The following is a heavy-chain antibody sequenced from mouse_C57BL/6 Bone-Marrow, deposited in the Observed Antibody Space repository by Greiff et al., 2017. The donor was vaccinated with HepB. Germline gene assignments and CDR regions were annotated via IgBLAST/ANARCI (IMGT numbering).Heavy chain of an antibody. V-gene: IGHV14-4*01. J-gene: IGHJ3*01. CDR1: GFNIKDDY. Sequence: EVQLQQSGAELVRPGASVKLSCTASGFNIKDDYMHWVKQRPEQGLEWIGWIDPENGDTEYASKFQGKATITADTSSNTAYLQLSSLTSEDTAVYYGTTRGGSWAYWGQGTLVTVSA. CDR3: TTRGGSWAY. CDR2: IDPENGDT.